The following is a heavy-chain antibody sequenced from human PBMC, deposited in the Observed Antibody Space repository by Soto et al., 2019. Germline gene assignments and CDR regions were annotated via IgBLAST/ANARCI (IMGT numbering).Heavy chain of an antibody. CDR2: INPNSGGT. CDR3: ARERRDYDILTGPYGMDV. Sequence: GASVKVSCKASGYTFTGYYMHWVRQAPGQGLEWMGWINPNSGGTNYAQKFQGRVTMTRDTSISTAYTELSRLRSDDTAVYYCARERRDYDILTGPYGMDVWGQGTTVTVSS. CDR1: GYTFTGYY. V-gene: IGHV1-2*02. J-gene: IGHJ6*02. D-gene: IGHD3-9*01.